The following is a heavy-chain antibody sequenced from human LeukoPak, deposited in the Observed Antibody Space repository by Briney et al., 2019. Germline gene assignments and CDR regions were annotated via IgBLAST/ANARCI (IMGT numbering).Heavy chain of an antibody. J-gene: IGHJ6*04. CDR3: ATYSSSWFPGVYYYSGMDV. Sequence: SETLSLTCAVSGGSISSSNWWSWVRQPPGEGLGWGGEIYHSGSTNYNPSLKSRVTISVTKSKNPSSLKLSPVTAAVTAMYYCATYSSSWFPGVYYYSGMDVWGKGTTVTVSS. V-gene: IGHV4-4*02. CDR1: GGSISSSNW. D-gene: IGHD6-13*01. CDR2: IYHSGST.